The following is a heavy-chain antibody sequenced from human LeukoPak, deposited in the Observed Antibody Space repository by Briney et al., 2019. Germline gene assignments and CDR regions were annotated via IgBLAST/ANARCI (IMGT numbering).Heavy chain of an antibody. V-gene: IGHV3-15*01. J-gene: IGHJ4*02. CDR2: IKSKTDGGTT. CDR1: GFTLSGYN. CDR3: TTESGSYSEVDY. Sequence: GGSLRLSCAASGFTLSGYNMRWIRQAPGKGLEWVGRIKSKTDGGTTDYAAPVKGRFTISRDDSKNTLYLQMNSLKTEDTAVYYCTTESGSYSEVDYWGQGTLVTVSS. D-gene: IGHD1-26*01.